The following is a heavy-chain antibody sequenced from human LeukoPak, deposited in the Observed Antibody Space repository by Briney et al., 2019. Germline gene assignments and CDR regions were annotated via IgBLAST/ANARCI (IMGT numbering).Heavy chain of an antibody. Sequence: ASVKVSCKASGYTFAGYYMHWVRQAPGQGLEWMGLINPSGGTTNCAQKFQGRVTMTRDMSTTTVCMHLSSLRSEDTAVYYCAREAVTIFGLVRTQTPKGPHRFDPWGQGTLVTVSS. D-gene: IGHD3-3*01. J-gene: IGHJ5*02. CDR1: GYTFAGYY. CDR2: INPSGGTT. CDR3: AREAVTIFGLVRTQTPKGPHRFDP. V-gene: IGHV1-46*01.